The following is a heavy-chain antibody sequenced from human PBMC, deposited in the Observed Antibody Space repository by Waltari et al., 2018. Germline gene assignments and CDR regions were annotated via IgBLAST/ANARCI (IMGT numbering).Heavy chain of an antibody. CDR1: GYSISSGYY. V-gene: IGHV4-38-2*01. CDR2: IYHSGST. Sequence: QVQLQESGPGLVKPSETLSLTCAVSGYSISSGYYWGWIRQPPGKGLEWIGSIYHSGSTYNPSLKSRVTISVDTSKNQFSLKLSSVTAADTVVYYCARLSYSNAVDYWGQGTLVTVSS. D-gene: IGHD4-4*01. J-gene: IGHJ4*02. CDR3: ARLSYSNAVDY.